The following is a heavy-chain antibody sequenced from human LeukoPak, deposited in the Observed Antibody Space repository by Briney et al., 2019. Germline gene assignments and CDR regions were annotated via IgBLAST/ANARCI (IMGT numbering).Heavy chain of an antibody. D-gene: IGHD3-10*01. Sequence: SETLSLTCAVYGGSFSGYYWTWIRQPPGKGLEWIGEINHSGSANYNPSLKSRVTISGDTSKNQFSLKLSSVTAADTAVYYCARGYGSGSIQGVDVWGQGTTVTVSS. CDR1: GGSFSGYY. V-gene: IGHV4-34*01. J-gene: IGHJ6*02. CDR3: ARGYGSGSIQGVDV. CDR2: INHSGSA.